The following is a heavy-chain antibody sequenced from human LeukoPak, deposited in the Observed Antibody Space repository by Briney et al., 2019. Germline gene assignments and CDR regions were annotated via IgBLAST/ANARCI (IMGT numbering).Heavy chain of an antibody. CDR1: GYTFTTYG. D-gene: IGHD3-3*01. CDR2: ISAYNGNT. V-gene: IGHV1-18*01. CDR3: ARAMRFLEWLPTHEFDY. J-gene: IGHJ4*02. Sequence: ASVKVSCKPSGYTFTTYGISWVRQAPGQGLEWMGWISAYNGNTNYAQKLQGRVTMTTDTSTSTAYMELRSLRSDDTAVYYCARAMRFLEWLPTHEFDYWGQGTLVTVSS.